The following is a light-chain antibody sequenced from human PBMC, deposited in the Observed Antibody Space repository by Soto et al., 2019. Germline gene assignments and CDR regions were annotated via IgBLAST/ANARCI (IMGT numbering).Light chain of an antibody. Sequence: QSALTQPRSVSGSPGQSVAISCTGTSSDVGGYNYVSWYQQHPGNAPKRMIYDVNKRPSGVPDRFSGSKSGNTASLTISVLQAEDEAEYYCCSYAGTYTYVFGTGTKVTVL. CDR3: CSYAGTYTYV. J-gene: IGLJ1*01. CDR1: SSDVGGYNY. CDR2: DVN. V-gene: IGLV2-11*01.